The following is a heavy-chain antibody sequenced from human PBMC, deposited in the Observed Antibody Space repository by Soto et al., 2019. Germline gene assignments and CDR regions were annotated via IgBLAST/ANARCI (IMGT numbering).Heavy chain of an antibody. D-gene: IGHD6-13*01. CDR2: INHSGST. V-gene: IGHV4-34*01. J-gene: IGHJ6*03. CDR1: GGSFSGYY. CDR3: ARQMGSSSWTTNYYYYYYMDV. Sequence: PSETLSLTCAVYGGSFSGYYWRWIRQPPGKGLEWIGEINHSGSTNYNPSLKSRVTISVDTSKNQFSLKLSSVTAADTAVYYCARQMGSSSWTTNYYYYYYMDVWGKGTTVTVSS.